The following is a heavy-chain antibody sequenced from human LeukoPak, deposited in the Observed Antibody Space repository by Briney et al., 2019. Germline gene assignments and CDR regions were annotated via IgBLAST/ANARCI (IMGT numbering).Heavy chain of an antibody. J-gene: IGHJ4*02. CDR3: ARDPPTYYYDSSGYSQSDY. CDR1: GGTFSSYA. CDR2: IIPIFGTA. Sequence: SVTVSCKASGGTFSSYAISWVRQAPGQGLEWMGGIIPIFGTANYAQKFQGRVTITADESTNTAYMELSSLRSEDTAVYYCARDPPTYYYDSSGYSQSDYWGQGTLVTVSS. D-gene: IGHD3-22*01. V-gene: IGHV1-69*13.